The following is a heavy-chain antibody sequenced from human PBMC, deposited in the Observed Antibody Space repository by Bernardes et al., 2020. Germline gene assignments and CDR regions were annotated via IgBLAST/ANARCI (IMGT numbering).Heavy chain of an antibody. D-gene: IGHD3-10*01. CDR2: ISYDGSTK. Sequence: GGSLRLSCAVSGFTFNSYSMHWVRQAPGKGLDWVSLISYDGSTKYYADSVKGRFTISRDNSKNTLYLQMNSLRPEDTAVYYCARTAVAYGSGSFYAFDMWGQGTLVTV. V-gene: IGHV3-30-3*01. CDR1: GFTFNSYS. J-gene: IGHJ3*02. CDR3: ARTAVAYGSGSFYAFDM.